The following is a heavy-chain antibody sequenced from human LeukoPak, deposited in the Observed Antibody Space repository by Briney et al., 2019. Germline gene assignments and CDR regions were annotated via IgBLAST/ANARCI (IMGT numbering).Heavy chain of an antibody. J-gene: IGHJ4*02. Sequence: GGSLRLSCAASGFTFSSYGMHWVRQAPGKGLEWVAVISYDGSNKYYVDSVKGRFTISRDNSKNTLYLQMNSLRAEDTALYYCAKDGAGYSSGWYLDYWGQGILVTVSS. V-gene: IGHV3-30*18. CDR2: ISYDGSNK. CDR1: GFTFSSYG. D-gene: IGHD6-19*01. CDR3: AKDGAGYSSGWYLDY.